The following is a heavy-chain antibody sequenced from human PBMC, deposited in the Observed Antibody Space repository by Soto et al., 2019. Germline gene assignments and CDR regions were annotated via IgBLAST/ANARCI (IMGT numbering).Heavy chain of an antibody. CDR3: ARGGGAESY. J-gene: IGHJ4*02. CDR1: GGSIINYY. Sequence: SETLSLTCTVSGGSIINYYRYWIRQPPGKGLEWIGDIYYTGSTNYNPSLKSRLTISVDTSKNQFSLKLSSVTAADTAVYYCARGGGAESYWGQGTLVTVSS. V-gene: IGHV4-59*01. D-gene: IGHD3-10*01. CDR2: IYYTGST.